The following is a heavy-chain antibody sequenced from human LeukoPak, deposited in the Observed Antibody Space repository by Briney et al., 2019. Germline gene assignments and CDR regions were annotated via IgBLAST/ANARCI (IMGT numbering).Heavy chain of an antibody. Sequence: ASVKVSCKVSGYTLTELSMHWVRQAPGKGLEWMGGFDPEDGETIYAQKFQGRVTMTEDTSTDTAYMELSSLRSEDTAVYYCATDQWQGEWEQPFDYWGQGTLVTVSS. CDR1: GYTLTELS. V-gene: IGHV1-24*01. CDR3: ATDQWQGEWEQPFDY. J-gene: IGHJ4*02. D-gene: IGHD1-26*01. CDR2: FDPEDGET.